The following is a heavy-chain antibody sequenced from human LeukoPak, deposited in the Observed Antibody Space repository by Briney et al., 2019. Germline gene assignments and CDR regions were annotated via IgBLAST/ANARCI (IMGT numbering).Heavy chain of an antibody. CDR3: AREIRTGDDAFDI. J-gene: IGHJ3*02. CDR2: ISSSSSTI. CDR1: GFTFSSYS. V-gene: IGHV3-48*01. D-gene: IGHD1-14*01. Sequence: LSGGSLRLPCAASGFTFSSYSMNWVRQAPGKGLEWVSYISSSSSTIYYADSVKGRFTISRDNAKNSLYLQMNSLRAEDTAVYYCAREIRTGDDAFDIWAKGQWSPSLQ.